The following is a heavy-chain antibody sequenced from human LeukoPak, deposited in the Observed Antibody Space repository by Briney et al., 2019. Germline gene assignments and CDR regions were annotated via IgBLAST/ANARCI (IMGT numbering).Heavy chain of an antibody. CDR3: ARDGRGSSSWYPYNWFDP. Sequence: SETLSLTCTVSGGSISSSSYYWGWIRQPPGKGLEWIGSIYYSGSTYYNPSLKSRVTISVDTSKNQFSLKLRSVTAADTAVYYCARDGRGSSSWYPYNWFDPWGQGTLVTVSS. V-gene: IGHV4-39*07. J-gene: IGHJ5*02. D-gene: IGHD6-13*01. CDR2: IYYSGST. CDR1: GGSISSSSYY.